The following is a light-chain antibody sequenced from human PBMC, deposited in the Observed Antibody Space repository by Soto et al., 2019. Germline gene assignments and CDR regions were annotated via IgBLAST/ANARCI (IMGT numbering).Light chain of an antibody. CDR2: GAS. J-gene: IGKJ1*01. V-gene: IGKV3-20*01. CDR1: QSVTSGY. Sequence: EIVLTQSPGTLSLSPGERGSLSCRASQSVTSGYLAWYQQKPGQAPRLLIYGASSRGTGIPDRFSGSGSGTDFTLTIIRLEPEDSAVYYCQQYATSPRTFGPGTKVDIK. CDR3: QQYATSPRT.